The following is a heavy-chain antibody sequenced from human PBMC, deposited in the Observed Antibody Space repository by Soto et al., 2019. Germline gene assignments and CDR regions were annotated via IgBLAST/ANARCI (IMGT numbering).Heavy chain of an antibody. V-gene: IGHV1-46*01. CDR1: GDSVSNDY. Sequence: ASVKVSCKASGDSVSNDYLHWVRQAPGQGFEGLGLISPLGGATAYAQRFKGRVTVTMDQPSTTFYLELSSLRSDDTAVYYCAKGRGRKTVVNYGMDVWGQGVTVTVPS. CDR3: AKGRGRKTVVNYGMDV. J-gene: IGHJ6*02. D-gene: IGHD2-2*01. CDR2: ISPLGGAT.